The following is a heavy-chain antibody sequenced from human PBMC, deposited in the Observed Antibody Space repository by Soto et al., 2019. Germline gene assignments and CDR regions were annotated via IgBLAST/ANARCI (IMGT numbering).Heavy chain of an antibody. CDR3: AKDIADCSSTSCPTDY. V-gene: IGHV3-23*04. CDR1: GFTFSSYA. CDR2: ISGSGGST. Sequence: EVQLVESGGGLVKPGGSLRLSCAASGFTFSSYAMSWVRQAPGKGLEWVSAISGSGGSTYYADSVKGRFTISRDNSKNTLYLQMNSLRAEDTAVYYCAKDIADCSSTSCPTDYWGQGTLVTVSS. D-gene: IGHD2-2*01. J-gene: IGHJ4*02.